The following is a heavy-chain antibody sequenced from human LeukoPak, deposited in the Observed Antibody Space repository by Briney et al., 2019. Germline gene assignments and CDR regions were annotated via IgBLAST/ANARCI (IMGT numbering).Heavy chain of an antibody. CDR1: NYSIVSGYY. CDR3: ARVWTGYPGHY. J-gene: IGHJ4*02. V-gene: IGHV4-38-2*02. CDR2: IYHSGST. Sequence: PSETLSLTCTVSNYSIVSGYYWGWIRQPPGKGLEWIGSIYHSGSTYYNPSLKSRVTISVDTSKNQFSLKLSSVTAADTAVCYCARVWTGYPGHYWGQGTLVTVSS. D-gene: IGHD3/OR15-3a*01.